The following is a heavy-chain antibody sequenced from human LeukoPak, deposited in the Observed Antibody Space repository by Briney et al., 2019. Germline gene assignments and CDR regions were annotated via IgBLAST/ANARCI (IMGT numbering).Heavy chain of an antibody. V-gene: IGHV3-48*04. CDR1: AFTFSSYS. CDR2: ISSSSTI. D-gene: IGHD2/OR15-2a*01. CDR3: ARGVGNFRYYFDF. J-gene: IGHJ4*02. Sequence: GGSLRLSCAASAFTFSSYSMNWVRQAPGKGLEWVSYISSSSTIYYADLVEGRFTISRDNAKNSLSLQMNSLRAEDTAVYYCARGVGNFRYYFDFWGQGTLVTVSS.